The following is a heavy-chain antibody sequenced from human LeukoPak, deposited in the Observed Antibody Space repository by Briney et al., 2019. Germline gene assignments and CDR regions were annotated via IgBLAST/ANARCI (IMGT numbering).Heavy chain of an antibody. CDR1: GFTFSNYW. CDR3: VKDQSGSGSW. J-gene: IGHJ4*02. V-gene: IGHV3-74*01. CDR2: INSDGSST. Sequence: GGSLRLSCAASGFTFSNYWMHWVRQVPGKGLVWVSRINSDGSSTNYADSVKGRFTISRDNFKNTLYLQVNSLRAEDTAVYYCVKDQSGSGSWWGQGTLVTVSS. D-gene: IGHD3-10*01.